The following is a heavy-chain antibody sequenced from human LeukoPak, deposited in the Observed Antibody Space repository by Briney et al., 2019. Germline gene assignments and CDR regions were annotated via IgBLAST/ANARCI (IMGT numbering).Heavy chain of an antibody. Sequence: GGSLRLSCAASGFTFSSYAMSWVRQAPGKGLEWVSAISGSGGSTYYADSVKGRFTISRDNSKNTLYLQMNSLRAEDTAVYYCAKDGRAVVAASANYWGQGTLVTVSS. CDR2: ISGSGGST. CDR1: GFTFSSYA. D-gene: IGHD2-15*01. V-gene: IGHV3-23*01. CDR3: AKDGRAVVAASANY. J-gene: IGHJ4*02.